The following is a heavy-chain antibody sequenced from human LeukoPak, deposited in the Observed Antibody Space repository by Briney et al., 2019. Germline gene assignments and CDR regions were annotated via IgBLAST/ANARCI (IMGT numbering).Heavy chain of an antibody. V-gene: IGHV1-18*01. Sequence: GASVKVSCKASGYTFTNYGISWVRQAPGQGLEWMGWISAYNGNTNYAQNLQGRVNMTTDTSTSTAYMELRSLRSDDTAVYYCARVGYIVTFDYWGQGTLVTVSS. J-gene: IGHJ4*02. CDR1: GYTFTNYG. D-gene: IGHD1-1*01. CDR3: ARVGYIVTFDY. CDR2: ISAYNGNT.